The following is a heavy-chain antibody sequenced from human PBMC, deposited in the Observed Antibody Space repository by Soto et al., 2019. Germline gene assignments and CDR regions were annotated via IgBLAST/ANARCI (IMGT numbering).Heavy chain of an antibody. D-gene: IGHD4-17*01. CDR1: SGSIDNVYW. J-gene: IGHJ5*01. CDR3: ASLVPSTVTTLTWFDS. Sequence: PSETLSLTCAVSSGSIDNVYWWSWVRQSPGKGLEWIGGTSHDGVTNYNPSLEGRVTISIDKSKSQFYLDLSSVTAADTAVYYCASLVPSTVTTLTWFDSWGQRTLVTGSS. V-gene: IGHV4-4*02. CDR2: TSHDGVT.